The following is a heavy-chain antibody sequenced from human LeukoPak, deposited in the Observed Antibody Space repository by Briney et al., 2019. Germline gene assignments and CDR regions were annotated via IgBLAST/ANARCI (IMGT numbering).Heavy chain of an antibody. CDR3: ARGGGNFDY. D-gene: IGHD2-15*01. CDR1: GFAFYNYD. J-gene: IGHJ4*02. V-gene: IGHV3-13*01. CDR2: IAANGDS. Sequence: GGSLRLSCAAAGFAFYNYDMHWVRQTGKDLEWVSVIAANGDSYYAGSVKGRFTISRDNGNNALYLQMNSLRDGDTAVYYCARGGGNFDYWGQGTLVTVSS.